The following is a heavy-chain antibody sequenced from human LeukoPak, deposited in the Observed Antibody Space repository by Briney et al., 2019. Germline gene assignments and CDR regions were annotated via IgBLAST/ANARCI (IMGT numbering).Heavy chain of an antibody. CDR3: ARDWRSYCSGGKCPYVVGY. J-gene: IGHJ4*02. V-gene: IGHV1-2*02. Sequence: GASVKVSCKASGYTFTGHNLHWVRLAPGQGLQWMGCINPYSGDTGSAQHLQGRMTLTRDTSISTAYMELRSLTSDDTAFYYCARDWRSYCSGGKCPYVVGYWGQGTLVLVSA. D-gene: IGHD2-15*01. CDR1: GYTFTGHN. CDR2: INPYSGDT.